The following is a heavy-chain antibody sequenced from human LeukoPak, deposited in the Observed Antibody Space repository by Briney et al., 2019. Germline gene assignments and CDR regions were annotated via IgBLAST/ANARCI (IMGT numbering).Heavy chain of an antibody. CDR2: INPSGGGT. J-gene: IGHJ4*02. V-gene: IGHV1-46*01. CDR1: GYTFTSYY. D-gene: IGHD3-16*02. Sequence: ASVKVSCKASGYTFTSYYIHWVRQAPGQGLEWMGIINPSGGGTTYAQKFQGRVTMTRDMSTSTVYMELSSLRSEDTAVYYCARGSITFGGVIAMSEYYFDYWGQGTLVTVSS. CDR3: ARGSITFGGVIAMSEYYFDY.